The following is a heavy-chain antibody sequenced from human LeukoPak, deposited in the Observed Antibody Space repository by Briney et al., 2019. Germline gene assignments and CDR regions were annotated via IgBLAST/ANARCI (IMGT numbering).Heavy chain of an antibody. D-gene: IGHD3-22*01. V-gene: IGHV4-39*01. Sequence: PSETLSLTCTVSGGSFRSSSYFWAWIRQSPQKGLEWIGCIYFSGTTYYNPSLKSRVAISLDTPKNQFSLKLTSVTAADTAGYYCARRPYYDSSGYYSPLGFDYWGQGILVTVSS. CDR1: GGSFRSSSYF. J-gene: IGHJ4*02. CDR2: IYFSGTT. CDR3: ARRPYYDSSGYYSPLGFDY.